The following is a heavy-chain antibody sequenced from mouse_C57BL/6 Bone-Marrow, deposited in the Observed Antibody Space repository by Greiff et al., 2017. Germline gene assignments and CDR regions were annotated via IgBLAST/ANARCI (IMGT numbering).Heavy chain of an antibody. Sequence: LQQPGAELVRPGSSVKLSCKASGYTFTSYWMDWVKQRPGQGLEWIGNIYPSDSETHYNQKFKDKATLTVDKSSSTAYMQLSSLTSEDSAVYYCASGITTVVASADYWGQGTTLTVSS. CDR3: ASGITTVVASADY. V-gene: IGHV1-61*01. CDR2: IYPSDSET. CDR1: GYTFTSYW. J-gene: IGHJ2*01. D-gene: IGHD1-1*01.